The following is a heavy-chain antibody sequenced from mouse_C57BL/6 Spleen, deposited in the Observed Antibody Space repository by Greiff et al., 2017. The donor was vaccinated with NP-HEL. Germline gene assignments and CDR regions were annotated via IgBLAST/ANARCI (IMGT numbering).Heavy chain of an antibody. CDR3: ARGGYDRNYYAMDY. CDR1: GYTFTSYG. V-gene: IGHV1-81*01. J-gene: IGHJ4*01. Sequence: QVQLQQSGAELARPGASVKLSCKASGYTFTSYGISWVKQRTGQGLEWIGEIYPRSGNTYYNEKFKGKATLTADKSSSTAYMELRSLTSEDSAVYFCARGGYDRNYYAMDYWGQGTSVTVSS. D-gene: IGHD2-2*01. CDR2: IYPRSGNT.